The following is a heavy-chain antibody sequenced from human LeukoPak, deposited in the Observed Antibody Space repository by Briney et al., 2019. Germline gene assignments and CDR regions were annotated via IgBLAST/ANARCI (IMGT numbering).Heavy chain of an antibody. V-gene: IGHV4-59*08. CDR2: MYDSGST. CDR3: ARHSGRDSSCP. Sequence: SETLSLTCTVSGGSLSSYYWNWIRQTPGKGLEWIGYMYDSGSTKYNPSLKSRVTISVDTSKNQIFLRLTSVTAADTAVYYCARHSGRDSSCPWGQGTLVTVSS. CDR1: GGSLSSYY. D-gene: IGHD6-6*01. J-gene: IGHJ4*02.